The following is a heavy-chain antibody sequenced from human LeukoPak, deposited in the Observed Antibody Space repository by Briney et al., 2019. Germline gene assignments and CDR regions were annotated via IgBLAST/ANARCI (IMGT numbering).Heavy chain of an antibody. J-gene: IGHJ4*02. CDR1: GGPISSGSYY. V-gene: IGHV4-61*02. CDR3: ARSAGVYSTRGYFDY. Sequence: SETLSLTCTVSGGPISSGSYYWSWIRQPAGKGLEWIGRIYTSGSTNYNPSLKSRVTISVDTSKNQFSLKLSSVTAADTAVYYCARSAGVYSTRGYFDYWGQGTLVTVSS. CDR2: IYTSGST. D-gene: IGHD6-13*01.